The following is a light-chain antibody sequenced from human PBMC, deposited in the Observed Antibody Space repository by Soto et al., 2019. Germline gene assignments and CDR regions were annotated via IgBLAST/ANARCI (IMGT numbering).Light chain of an antibody. CDR3: QQYDNSPWT. J-gene: IGKJ1*01. Sequence: EIVLTQSPGTLSLSPGERATLSCRASQSVSSSYLAWYQQKPGQAPRPLIYGASSRATGIPDRFSGSGSGTDFRLTISRLEPEDFAVYYCQQYDNSPWTFGQGTKVDIK. CDR2: GAS. CDR1: QSVSSSY. V-gene: IGKV3-20*01.